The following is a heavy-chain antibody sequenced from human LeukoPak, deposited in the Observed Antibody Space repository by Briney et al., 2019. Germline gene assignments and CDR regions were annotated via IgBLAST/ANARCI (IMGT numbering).Heavy chain of an antibody. CDR2: INPNDNSI. CDR1: EDTFTRHY. V-gene: IGHV1-46*04. Sequence: GASVKVSCKASEDTFTRHYIHWVRQAPGQGLEWIGLINPNDNSIDYTQKLRGRVTVTRDRSTSAVYMELNSLRSDDTAVYYCARKGASYKHFDYWGQGSLVTVSS. D-gene: IGHD3-10*01. J-gene: IGHJ4*02. CDR3: ARKGASYKHFDY.